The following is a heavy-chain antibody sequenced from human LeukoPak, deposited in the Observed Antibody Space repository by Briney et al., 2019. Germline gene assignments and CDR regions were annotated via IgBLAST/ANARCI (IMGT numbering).Heavy chain of an antibody. CDR3: AKDRSRYYYDSSGYYRES. CDR1: GPTFSTYA. Sequence: GGSLRLSCAASGPTFSTYAFNWVRQAPGKGLEWVSAITGSGTSTFYADSVKGRFTVSRDNSKNTLYLQMNSLRAEDTAVYYCAKDRSRYYYDSSGYYRESWGQGTLVTVSS. D-gene: IGHD3-22*01. CDR2: ITGSGTST. J-gene: IGHJ5*02. V-gene: IGHV3-23*01.